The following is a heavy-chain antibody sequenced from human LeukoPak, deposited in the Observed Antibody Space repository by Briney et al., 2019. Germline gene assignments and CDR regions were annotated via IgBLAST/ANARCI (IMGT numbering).Heavy chain of an antibody. V-gene: IGHV4-34*01. D-gene: IGHD6-13*01. CDR2: ISHSGST. CDR3: ARGLAAAGKVFDY. Sequence: PSETLSLTCAVYGGSFSGYYWSWIRQPPGKGLEWIGEISHSGSTNYNPSLKSRVTISVDTSKNQFSLKLSSVTAADTAVYYCARGLAAAGKVFDYWGQGTLVTVSS. J-gene: IGHJ4*02. CDR1: GGSFSGYY.